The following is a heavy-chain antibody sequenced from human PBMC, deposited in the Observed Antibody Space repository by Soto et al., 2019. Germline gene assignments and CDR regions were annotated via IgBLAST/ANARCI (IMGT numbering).Heavy chain of an antibody. Sequence: PSETLSPTCTVSGGSISSSNWWSWVRQPPGEGLEWIGEIYHSGSTNYNPSHKRRVTISVDKSNNQYSLKLSSVTAANTAVYYFARHGSGGYHNWFDPWGQGTLVTVSS. V-gene: IGHV4-4*02. J-gene: IGHJ5*02. CDR2: IYHSGST. CDR1: GGSISSSNW. D-gene: IGHD6-19*01. CDR3: ARHGSGGYHNWFDP.